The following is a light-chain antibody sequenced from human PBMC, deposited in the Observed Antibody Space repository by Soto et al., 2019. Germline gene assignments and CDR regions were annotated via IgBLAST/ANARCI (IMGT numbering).Light chain of an antibody. CDR2: GAS. CDR1: QSVSTNS. V-gene: IGKV3-20*01. J-gene: IGKJ1*01. CDR3: QQYGSSGT. Sequence: EIVLTQSPDTLSLSPGQRATLTCRASQSVSTNSLAWYQQRPGQAPRPLIYGASSRATGTPDRFSGSGSGTDFTLTISRLEPEDFAVYYCQQYGSSGTFGQGTKVDI.